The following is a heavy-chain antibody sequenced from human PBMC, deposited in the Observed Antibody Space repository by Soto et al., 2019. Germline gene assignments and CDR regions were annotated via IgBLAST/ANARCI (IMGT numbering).Heavy chain of an antibody. CDR3: AKKKGYYGDYVYYYYYMDV. V-gene: IGHV3-23*01. Sequence: EVQLLESGGGLVQPGGSLRLSCAASGFTFSSYAMSWVRQAPGKGLEWVSAISGSGGSTYYADSVKGRFTISRDNSKNTLYLQMNSLRAEDTAVYYCAKKKGYYGDYVYYYYYMDVWGKGTTVTVSS. CDR1: GFTFSSYA. CDR2: ISGSGGST. J-gene: IGHJ6*03. D-gene: IGHD4-17*01.